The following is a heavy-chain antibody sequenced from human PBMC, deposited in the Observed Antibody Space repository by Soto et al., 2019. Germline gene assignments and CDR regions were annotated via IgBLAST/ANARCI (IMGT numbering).Heavy chain of an antibody. D-gene: IGHD2-15*01. CDR3: ARAKTLKDIVVVVAADY. CDR2: MNPNSGNT. V-gene: IGHV1-8*01. Sequence: ASVKVSCKASGYTFTSYDINWVRQATGQGLEWMGWMNPNSGNTGYAQKFQGRVTLTRNTSISTAYMEMSSLRSEDTAVYYCARAKTLKDIVVVVAADYWGQGTLVTVSS. CDR1: GYTFTSYD. J-gene: IGHJ4*02.